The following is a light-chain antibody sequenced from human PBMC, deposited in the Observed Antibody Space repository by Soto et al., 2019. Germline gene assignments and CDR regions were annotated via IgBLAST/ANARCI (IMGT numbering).Light chain of an antibody. Sequence: DIQMTQSPSSLSASVGDRVTITCRASQSVSNYLNWYQQKPGQAPKLLIYAASTMQSGIPSRFSGSGSGTDFTLTISSLQPEDFATYSCQQSYTTLFTFGPGTNVEI. J-gene: IGKJ3*01. CDR2: AAS. V-gene: IGKV1-39*01. CDR1: QSVSNY. CDR3: QQSYTTLFT.